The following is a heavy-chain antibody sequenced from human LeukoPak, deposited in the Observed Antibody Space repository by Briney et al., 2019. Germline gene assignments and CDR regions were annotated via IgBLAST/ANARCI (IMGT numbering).Heavy chain of an antibody. D-gene: IGHD6-19*01. J-gene: IGHJ4*02. CDR1: GGSISSYY. CDR2: IYYSGST. Sequence: SETLSLTCTVSGGSISSYYWSWIRQPPGKGLEWIGYIYYSGSTNYNPSLKSRVTISVDTSKNQISLKLSSVTAADTAVYYCARAIAVAGLYFDYWGQGTLVTVSS. V-gene: IGHV4-59*01. CDR3: ARAIAVAGLYFDY.